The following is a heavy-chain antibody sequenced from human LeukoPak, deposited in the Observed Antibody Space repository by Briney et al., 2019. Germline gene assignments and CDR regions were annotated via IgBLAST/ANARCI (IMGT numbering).Heavy chain of an antibody. CDR3: ARWYYGGSAHIDN. CDR1: GYTFTGYY. Sequence: ASVKVSCKTSGYTFTGYYIHWVRQAPGQELEWMGWINPNNGGTNYAQKFQGRVTLTRDTSISTVYMDLSSLRSDDTAVYYCARWYYGGSAHIDNWGQGTLVTVSS. D-gene: IGHD3-16*01. V-gene: IGHV1-2*02. J-gene: IGHJ4*02. CDR2: INPNNGGT.